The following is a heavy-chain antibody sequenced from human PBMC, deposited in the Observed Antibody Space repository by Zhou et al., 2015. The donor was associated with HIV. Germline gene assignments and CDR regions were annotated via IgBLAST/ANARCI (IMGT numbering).Heavy chain of an antibody. Sequence: VQLVESGGGLVKPGGSLRLSCAASGFSFSDYYMTWIRQAPGKGLEWVGFIRSKAYGGTTEYAASVKGRFTISRDDSKSIAYLQMNSLKTEDTAMYYCARDPGHCPRSDCYTNYWGQGTLVTVSS. J-gene: IGHJ4*02. V-gene: IGHV3-71*02. CDR2: IRSKAYGGTT. CDR3: ARDPGHCPRSDCYTNY. D-gene: IGHD2-21*01. CDR1: GFSFSDYY.